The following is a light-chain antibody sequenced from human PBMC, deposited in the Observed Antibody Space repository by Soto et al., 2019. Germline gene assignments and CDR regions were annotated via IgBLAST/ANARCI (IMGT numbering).Light chain of an antibody. CDR3: SSYTYTNTRACV. J-gene: IGLJ1*01. V-gene: IGLV2-14*01. CDR2: EVT. CDR1: SGDIGSYNR. Sequence: QSALTQPASVSGSPGQSITISCTGTSGDIGSYNRVSWYQQHPGKAPKLIIYEVTDRPSGVSNRFSGSNSGNTASLTISGLQAEDEDEYYCSSYTYTNTRACVFGTGTKVTVL.